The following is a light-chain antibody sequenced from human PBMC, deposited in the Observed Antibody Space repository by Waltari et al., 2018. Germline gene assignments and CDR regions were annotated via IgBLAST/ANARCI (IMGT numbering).Light chain of an antibody. Sequence: EIVLTQSPATLSLSPGERAALSCRASQSVIRDLAWYRQKPGQAPSILIFDVSIRATGTPVRFSGSGYGTDFTLTISSLEPEDFAVYYCQQRRDWPLTFGGGTKVEIK. CDR3: QQRRDWPLT. CDR1: QSVIRD. J-gene: IGKJ4*01. CDR2: DVS. V-gene: IGKV3-11*01.